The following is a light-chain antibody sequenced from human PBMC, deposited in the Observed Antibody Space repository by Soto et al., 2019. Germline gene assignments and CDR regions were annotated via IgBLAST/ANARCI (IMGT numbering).Light chain of an antibody. CDR2: KAS. Sequence: DIQMTQSPSTLSASVGDRVTITCRASQYISSWLAWYQQKPGKAPKLLIYKASSLESGVPSRFSGSGSGTDFTLTISSLQPDDIATYYCQQYNSQRTFGQGTKVEIK. CDR3: QQYNSQRT. CDR1: QYISSW. V-gene: IGKV1-5*03. J-gene: IGKJ1*01.